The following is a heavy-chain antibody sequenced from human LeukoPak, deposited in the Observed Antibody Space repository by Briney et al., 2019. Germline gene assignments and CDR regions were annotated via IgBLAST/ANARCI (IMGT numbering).Heavy chain of an antibody. D-gene: IGHD5-24*01. V-gene: IGHV3-30-3*01. J-gene: IGHJ5*02. CDR3: ARENRDGYNPYNWFDP. Sequence: GGSLRLSCAASGFTFSSYAMHWVRQAPGKGLEWVAVISYDGSNKYYADSVKGRFTISRDNSNNTLYLQMNGLRAEDTGIYYCARENRDGYNPYNWFDPWGQGTLVTVSS. CDR2: ISYDGSNK. CDR1: GFTFSSYA.